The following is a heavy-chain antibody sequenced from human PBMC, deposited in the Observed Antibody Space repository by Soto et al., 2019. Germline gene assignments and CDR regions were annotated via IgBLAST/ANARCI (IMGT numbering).Heavy chain of an antibody. J-gene: IGHJ6*01. V-gene: IGHV1-3*01. CDR3: ARDPNDSSAYYHHGYYGMDV. Sequence: QIQLMQSGAEVKKPGASVKVSCKASGYTFTSYGIHWVRQAPGQRLEWTGWINAGNGNTKYSEKFQGRVTITRDTSASTAYLELSSLRSEDTAVYYCARDPNDSSAYYHHGYYGMDVW. CDR2: INAGNGNT. D-gene: IGHD3-22*01. CDR1: GYTFTSYG.